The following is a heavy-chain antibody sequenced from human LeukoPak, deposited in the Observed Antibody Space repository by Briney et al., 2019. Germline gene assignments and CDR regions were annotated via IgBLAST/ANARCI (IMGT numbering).Heavy chain of an antibody. V-gene: IGHV1-46*01. CDR3: ARDRASSGWYPYYFDY. CDR2: INPSGGST. D-gene: IGHD6-19*01. CDR1: GYTFTSYG. J-gene: IGHJ4*02. Sequence: ASVTVSCKASGYTFTSYGISWVRQAPGQGLEWMGIINPSGGSTSYAQKFQGRVTMTRDTSTSTVYMELSSLRSEDTAVYYCARDRASSGWYPYYFDYWGQGTLVTVSS.